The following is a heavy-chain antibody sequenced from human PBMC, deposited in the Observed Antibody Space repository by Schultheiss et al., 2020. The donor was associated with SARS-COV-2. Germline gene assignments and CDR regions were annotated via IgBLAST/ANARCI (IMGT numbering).Heavy chain of an antibody. CDR3: ARARVEWLSPFDAFDI. D-gene: IGHD3-3*01. J-gene: IGHJ3*02. V-gene: IGHV3-23*01. CDR1: GFTFSSYA. CDR2: ISGSGGST. Sequence: GGSLRLSCAASGFTFSSYAMSWVRQAPGKGLEWVSAISGSGGSTYYADSVKGRFTISRDNSKNTLYLQMNSLRAEDTAVYYCARARVEWLSPFDAFDIWGQGTMVTVSS.